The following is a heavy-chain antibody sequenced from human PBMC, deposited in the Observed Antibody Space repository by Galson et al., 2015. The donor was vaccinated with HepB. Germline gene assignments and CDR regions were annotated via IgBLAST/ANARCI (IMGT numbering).Heavy chain of an antibody. D-gene: IGHD6-19*01. J-gene: IGHJ6*02. CDR3: ARPPSESSGWAYYGMDV. Sequence: AEVKKPGESLRISCKGSGYNFTSYWISWVRQMPGKGLEWMGRIDPSDSFSHYSPSFQGHVTISADKSINTAFLQWSSLKASDTAIYYCARPPSESSGWAYYGMDVWGQGTTVIVSS. V-gene: IGHV5-10-1*01. CDR1: GYNFTSYW. CDR2: IDPSDSFS.